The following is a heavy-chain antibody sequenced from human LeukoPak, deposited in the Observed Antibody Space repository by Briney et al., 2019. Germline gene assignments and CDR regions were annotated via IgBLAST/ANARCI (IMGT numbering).Heavy chain of an antibody. CDR1: GFTFSSYS. CDR3: AREQLKYYYDSSGYSDY. J-gene: IGHJ4*02. Sequence: GGSLRLSCAASGFTFSSYSMNWVRLAPGKGLEWVSSICTSSSYIYYADSVRGRFTISRDNAKNSLYLQMNSLRAEDTAVYYCAREQLKYYYDSSGYSDYWGQGTLVTVSS. D-gene: IGHD3-22*01. CDR2: ICTSSSYI. V-gene: IGHV3-21*01.